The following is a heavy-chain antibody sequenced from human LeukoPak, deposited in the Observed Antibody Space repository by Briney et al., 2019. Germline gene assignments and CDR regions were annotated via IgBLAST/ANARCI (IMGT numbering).Heavy chain of an antibody. V-gene: IGHV1-69*06. Sequence: GASVKVSCKASGGTFSSYAISWVRQAPGQGLEWMGGIIPIFGTANYAQKFQGRVTITADKSTSTAYMELSSLRSEDTAVYYCARGRSPGYSSSWYDYWGQGTLVTVSS. CDR2: IIPIFGTA. D-gene: IGHD6-13*01. CDR1: GGTFSSYA. CDR3: ARGRSPGYSSSWYDY. J-gene: IGHJ4*02.